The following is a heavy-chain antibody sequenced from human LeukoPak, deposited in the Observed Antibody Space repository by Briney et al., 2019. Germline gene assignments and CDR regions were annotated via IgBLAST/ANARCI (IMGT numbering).Heavy chain of an antibody. CDR1: GFTFSTYW. CDR2: INLDGSAE. Sequence: GGSPRLSCAASGFTFSTYWMTWVRQAPGKGLEWVANINLDGSAEYYVGSVRGRFTISRDNSKNSLYLQMNSLRAEDTAVYYCARDHISAYYDYWGQGTLVTVSS. CDR3: ARDHISAYYDY. D-gene: IGHD1-26*01. J-gene: IGHJ4*02. V-gene: IGHV3-7*01.